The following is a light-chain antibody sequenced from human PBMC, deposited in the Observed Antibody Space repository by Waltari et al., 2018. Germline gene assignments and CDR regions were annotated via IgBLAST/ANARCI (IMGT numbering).Light chain of an antibody. J-gene: IGLJ1*01. CDR3: SSYTSSSTYV. Sequence: QSALTQPASVSGSPGQSITISCTGTSSDVGGYNYVSWSQQHPGKAPKLMIYDVTKPPSGVSNRFSGSKSGNTASLTISGLQSEDEGDYYCSSYTSSSTYVFGTGTKVTVL. CDR1: SSDVGGYNY. V-gene: IGLV2-14*01. CDR2: DVT.